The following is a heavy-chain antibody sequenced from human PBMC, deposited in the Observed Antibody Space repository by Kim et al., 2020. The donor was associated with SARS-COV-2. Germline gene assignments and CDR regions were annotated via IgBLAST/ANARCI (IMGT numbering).Heavy chain of an antibody. D-gene: IGHD6-13*01. V-gene: IGHV4-39*01. Sequence: YNPSLKSRVTISVDTSKNQFSLKLSSVTAADTAVYYCAESIAAAGYGMDVWGQGTTVTVSS. CDR3: AESIAAAGYGMDV. J-gene: IGHJ6*02.